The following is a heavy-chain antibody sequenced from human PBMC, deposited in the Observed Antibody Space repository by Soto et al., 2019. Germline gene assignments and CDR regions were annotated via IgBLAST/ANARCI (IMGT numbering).Heavy chain of an antibody. CDR2: IYWDDDK. Sequence: QITLKESGPTLVKPTQTLTLTCTLSGFSLSTGGVGVGWIRQPPGKAPEWLALIYWDDDKRYNPSLKSRLTIIKDTSKNQVVLIMTNMGPVDTATYHCAHEQFCLGRWWFDPWGQGILVIVSS. V-gene: IGHV2-5*02. CDR3: AHEQFCLGRWWFDP. J-gene: IGHJ5*02. CDR1: GFSLSTGGVG. D-gene: IGHD3-10*02.